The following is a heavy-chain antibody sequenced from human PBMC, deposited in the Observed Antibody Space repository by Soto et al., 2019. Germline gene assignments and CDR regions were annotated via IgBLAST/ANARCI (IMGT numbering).Heavy chain of an antibody. CDR3: ATRLDPIREDALDF. D-gene: IGHD4-17*01. Sequence: GGSLRLSCAAYGFTVSSNYMSWVRQAPGKGLEWGSVIYSRGNTYYADSVKGRFTISRDNSKNTLYLQMNSLRAEDTAVYYCATRLDPIREDALDFWGQGTMVTVSS. V-gene: IGHV3-53*01. CDR2: IYSRGNT. CDR1: GFTVSSNY. J-gene: IGHJ3*01.